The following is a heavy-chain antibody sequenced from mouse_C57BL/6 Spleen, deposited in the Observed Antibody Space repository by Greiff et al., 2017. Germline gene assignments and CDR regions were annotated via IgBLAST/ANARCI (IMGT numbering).Heavy chain of an antibody. V-gene: IGHV1-64*01. CDR1: GYTFTSYW. J-gene: IGHJ3*01. CDR3: ARTMVTTRAY. D-gene: IGHD2-2*01. Sequence: QVQLQQPGAELVKPGASVKLSCKASGYTFTSYWMHWVKQRPGQGLEWIGMIHPNSGSTNYNEKFKSKDTLTVDKSSSTAYMQLSSLTSEDSAVXYCARTMVTTRAYWGQGTLVTVSA. CDR2: IHPNSGST.